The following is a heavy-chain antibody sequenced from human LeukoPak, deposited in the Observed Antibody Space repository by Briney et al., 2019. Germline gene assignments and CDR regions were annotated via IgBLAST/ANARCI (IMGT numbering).Heavy chain of an antibody. J-gene: IGHJ4*02. D-gene: IGHD6-19*01. CDR2: INTNAGNP. CDR3: ARAGYSSYVDY. V-gene: IGHV7-4-1*02. Sequence: GASVKVSCKASGYTFTSYYMHWVRQAPGQGLEWMGWINTNAGNPTYAQGFTGRFVFSLDTSVSTAYLQISSLKAEDTAVYYCARAGYSSYVDYWGQGTLVTVSS. CDR1: GYTFTSYY.